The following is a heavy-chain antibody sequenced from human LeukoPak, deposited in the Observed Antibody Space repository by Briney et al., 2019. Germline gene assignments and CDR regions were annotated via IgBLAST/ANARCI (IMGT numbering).Heavy chain of an antibody. CDR1: GFTFSSNY. CDR2: IYSGGST. V-gene: IGHV3-53*01. Sequence: PGGSLRLSCAASGFTFSSNYMSWVRQAPGKGLEWVSVIYSGGSTYYADSVKGRFTISRDNSKNTLYLQMNSLRAEDTAVYYCARVRKGPRYYYDSSGYIDYFDYWGQGTLVTVSS. J-gene: IGHJ4*02. CDR3: ARVRKGPRYYYDSSGYIDYFDY. D-gene: IGHD3-22*01.